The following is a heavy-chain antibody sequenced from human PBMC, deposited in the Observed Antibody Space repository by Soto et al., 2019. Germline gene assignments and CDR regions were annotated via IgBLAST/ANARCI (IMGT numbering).Heavy chain of an antibody. Sequence: QVQLQESGPGLVKPSETLSLTCTVSGGSISRYYWSWIRQPPGKGLEWIVYIYYSGSTNYNPSLKSRLTMSVDTSKNQFYLMLRSVTAADTAVYHFARIVTIVGLDPWGQVTLGAVSS. CDR3: ARIVTIVGLDP. D-gene: IGHD3-3*01. CDR1: GGSISRYY. J-gene: IGHJ5*02. V-gene: IGHV4-59*01. CDR2: IYYSGST.